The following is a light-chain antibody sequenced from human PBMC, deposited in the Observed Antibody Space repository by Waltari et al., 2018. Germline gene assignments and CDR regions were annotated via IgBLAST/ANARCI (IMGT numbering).Light chain of an antibody. V-gene: IGKV1-39*01. J-gene: IGKJ1*01. CDR2: ASS. CDR1: QSISNY. CDR3: QQSYNFPRT. Sequence: DIQMTQSPSSLSASVGDRITITCRASQSISNYLNWYQQRPGKAPKLLIYASSSLQSGVPSRFSGSGSGTDFTLTISSLQPEDFATYYCQQSYNFPRTFGQGTKGEIK.